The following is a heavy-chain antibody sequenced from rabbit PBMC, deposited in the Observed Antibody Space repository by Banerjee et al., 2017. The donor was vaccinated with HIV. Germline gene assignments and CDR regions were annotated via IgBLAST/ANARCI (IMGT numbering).Heavy chain of an antibody. CDR2: IYPDYGST. J-gene: IGHJ4*01. CDR3: ARANDGVVGLNL. Sequence: QEQLVESGGGLVTLGGSLKLSCKASGIDFSSYGISWVRQAPGKGLEWIAYIYPDYGSTDYASWVNGRFTISKTSSTTVTLQMTSLTAADTATYFCARANDGVVGLNLWGPGPLVTVS. CDR1: GIDFSSYG. D-gene: IGHD2-1*01. V-gene: IGHV1S45*01.